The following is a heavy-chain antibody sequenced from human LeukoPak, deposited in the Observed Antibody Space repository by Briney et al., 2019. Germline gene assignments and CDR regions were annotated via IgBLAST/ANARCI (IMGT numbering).Heavy chain of an antibody. V-gene: IGHV3-30*04. D-gene: IGHD3-22*01. CDR1: GFTFSNYA. CDR2: ISYDGSKQ. J-gene: IGHJ1*01. CDR3: ARAPSEIGGYYPEYFRH. Sequence: GRSLRLSCASSGFTFSNYAMHWVRQAPGKGLEWVAVISYDGSKQDYVDPVKGRFTISRDNAKNTLSLQMNSLRPEDTGVYYCARAPSEIGGYYPEYFRHWGQGTLVTVSS.